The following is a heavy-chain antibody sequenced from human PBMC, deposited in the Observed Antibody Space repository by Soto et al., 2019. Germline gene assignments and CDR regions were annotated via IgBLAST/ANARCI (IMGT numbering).Heavy chain of an antibody. D-gene: IGHD6-25*01. CDR1: GFTFSDHF. CDR2: SRNKANSYTT. Sequence: GGSLRLSCAVSGFTFSDHFMDWVRQAPGKRLEWVGRSRNKANSYTTEYAASVRGRFTVSRNDSQNSFYLQMNSLKTEDTDVYYCVRGKNTIGYWGLGTLTTVSS. V-gene: IGHV3-72*01. J-gene: IGHJ1*01. CDR3: VRGKNTIGY.